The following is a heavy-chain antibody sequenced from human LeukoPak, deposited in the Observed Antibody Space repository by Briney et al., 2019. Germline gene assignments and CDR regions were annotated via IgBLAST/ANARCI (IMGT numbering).Heavy chain of an antibody. CDR2: INHSGST. D-gene: IGHD6-6*01. J-gene: IGHJ6*03. CDR1: GGSFSGYY. V-gene: IGHV4-34*01. Sequence: PSETLSLTCAVYGGSFSGYYWSWIRQPPGKGLEWIGEINHSGSTNYNPSLKSRVTISVDTSKNQFSLKLSSVTAADTAVYYCARGRMAARYYYYYMDVWGKGTTVTVPS. CDR3: ARGRMAARYYYYYMDV.